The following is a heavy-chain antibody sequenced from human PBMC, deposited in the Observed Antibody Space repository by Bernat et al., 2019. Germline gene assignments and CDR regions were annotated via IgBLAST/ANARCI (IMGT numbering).Heavy chain of an antibody. J-gene: IGHJ4*02. D-gene: IGHD1-7*01. CDR2: ISSNGGST. CDR3: VKAYNWNYVDYYFDY. Sequence: EVQLVVSGGGLVQPGGSLRLSCSASGFTFSSYAMHWVRQAPGKGLEYVSAISSNGGSTYYADSVKGRFTISRDNSKNTLYLQMSSLRAEDTAVYYCVKAYNWNYVDYYFDYWGQGTLVTVSS. CDR1: GFTFSSYA. V-gene: IGHV3-64D*06.